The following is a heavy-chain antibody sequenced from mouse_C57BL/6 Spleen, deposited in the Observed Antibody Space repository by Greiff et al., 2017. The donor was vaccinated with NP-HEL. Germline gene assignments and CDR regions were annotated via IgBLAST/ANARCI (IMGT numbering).Heavy chain of an antibody. Sequence: EVQLQQSGAELVKPGASVKLSCTASGFNIKDYYMHWVKQRTEQGLEWIGRIDPEDGETKYAPKFPGKATITADTSSNTAYLQLSSLTSEDSAVYYCALLRYWYFDVWGTGTTVTVSS. V-gene: IGHV14-2*01. CDR2: IDPEDGET. D-gene: IGHD1-1*01. J-gene: IGHJ1*03. CDR1: GFNIKDYY. CDR3: ALLRYWYFDV.